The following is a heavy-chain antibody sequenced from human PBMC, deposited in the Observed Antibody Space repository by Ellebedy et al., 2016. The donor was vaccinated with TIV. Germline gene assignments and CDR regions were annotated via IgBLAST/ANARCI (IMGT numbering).Heavy chain of an antibody. CDR1: GYTFTKYG. J-gene: IGHJ4*02. D-gene: IGHD2-2*01. CDR2: ISTYNGNT. CDR3: ARVQPHYFDY. Sequence: AASVKVSCKASGYTFTKYGLTWVRQAPGQGLEWMGWISTYNGNTNSVQKFQGRVTMTTDTSPSTAYMELRSLTSDDTAMYYCARVQPHYFDYWGQGTQVTVSS. V-gene: IGHV1-18*01.